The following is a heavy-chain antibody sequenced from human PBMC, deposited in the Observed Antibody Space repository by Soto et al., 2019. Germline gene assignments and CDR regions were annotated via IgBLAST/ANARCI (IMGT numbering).Heavy chain of an antibody. D-gene: IGHD1-7*01. V-gene: IGHV1-8*01. Sequence: ASVKVSCKASGYTFTSYDINWVRQATGQGLEWMGWMNPNSGNTGYAQKFQGRVTMTRNTSISTAYMELSSLRSEDTAVYCCAIFFKPTRAELFDYWGQGTLVTVSS. CDR2: MNPNSGNT. J-gene: IGHJ4*02. CDR3: AIFFKPTRAELFDY. CDR1: GYTFTSYD.